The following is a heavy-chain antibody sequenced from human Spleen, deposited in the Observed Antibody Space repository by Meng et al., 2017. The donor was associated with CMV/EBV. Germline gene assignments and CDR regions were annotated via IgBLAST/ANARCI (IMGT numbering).Heavy chain of an antibody. CDR1: GFTFSLYS. Sequence: GESLKISCAASGFTFSLYSMSWVRQSPGKGLEWVSSISTDSRYIKYADSMRGRFTVSRDNAKNSLYLQMNSLRAEDTAVYYCARTMYYDFWSGKQSYYYYYGMDVWGQGTTVTVSS. J-gene: IGHJ6*02. CDR2: ISTDSRYI. D-gene: IGHD3-3*01. V-gene: IGHV3-21*01. CDR3: ARTMYYDFWSGKQSYYYYYGMDV.